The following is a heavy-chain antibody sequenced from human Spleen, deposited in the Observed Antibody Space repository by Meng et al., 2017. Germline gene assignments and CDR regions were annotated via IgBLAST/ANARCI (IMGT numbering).Heavy chain of an antibody. V-gene: IGHV1-18*01. Sequence: HVQLVQSEPHVKTPGATVKVSCKSSGNTLSNDGVAWVRQAPGQGLEWMGWISKNSGYTKYAQKVQGRVTITSDTSTDTAYMGLRSLSSDDTAVYYCASGHYTGYWGQGTLVTVSS. CDR1: GNTLSNDG. D-gene: IGHD2-2*02. CDR2: ISKNSGYT. CDR3: ASGHYTGY. J-gene: IGHJ4*02.